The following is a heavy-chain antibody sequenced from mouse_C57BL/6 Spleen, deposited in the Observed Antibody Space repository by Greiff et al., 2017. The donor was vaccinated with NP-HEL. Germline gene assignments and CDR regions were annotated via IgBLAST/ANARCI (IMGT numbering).Heavy chain of an antibody. Sequence: QVQLQQSGTELVKPGASVKLSCKASGYTFTSYWMHWVKQRPGQGLEWIGNINPSNGGTNYNEKFKSKATLTVDKSSSTAYMQLSSLTSEDSAVYCGARGGQRRDGDYWGKGTTLTVSS. CDR2: INPSNGGT. J-gene: IGHJ2*01. V-gene: IGHV1-53*01. CDR1: GYTFTSYW. CDR3: ARGGQRRDGDY. D-gene: IGHD6-1*01.